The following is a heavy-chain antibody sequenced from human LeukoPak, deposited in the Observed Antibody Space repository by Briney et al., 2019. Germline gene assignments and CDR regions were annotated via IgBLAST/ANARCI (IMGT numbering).Heavy chain of an antibody. CDR1: GGTFSSYA. J-gene: IGHJ5*02. CDR3: ARDGSLRLKRSGDNWFDP. V-gene: IGHV1-69*04. D-gene: IGHD5-12*01. Sequence: GASVKVSCKASGGTFSSYAITWVRQAPGQGLEWMGRIIPISGIGNYAQKYQGRVTITADKSTSTDYMELSSLRSEDTAVYYCARDGSLRLKRSGDNWFDPWGQGTLVTVSS. CDR2: IIPISGIG.